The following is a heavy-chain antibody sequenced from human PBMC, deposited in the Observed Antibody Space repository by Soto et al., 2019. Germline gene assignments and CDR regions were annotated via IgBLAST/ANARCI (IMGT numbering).Heavy chain of an antibody. CDR1: GGSISSSSYY. CDR2: IYYSGST. D-gene: IGHD1-1*01. Sequence: SETLSLTCTVSGGSISSSSYYWGWIRQPPGKGLEWIGSIYYSGSTYYNPSLKSRVTISVDTSKNQFSLKPSSVTAADTAVYYCARIITNWNPNDYWGQGTLVTVSS. J-gene: IGHJ4*02. V-gene: IGHV4-39*01. CDR3: ARIITNWNPNDY.